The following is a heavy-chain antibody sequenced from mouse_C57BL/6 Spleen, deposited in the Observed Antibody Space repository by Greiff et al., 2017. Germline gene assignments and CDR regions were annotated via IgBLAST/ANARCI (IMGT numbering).Heavy chain of an antibody. J-gene: IGHJ2*01. CDR2: IDPSDSYT. V-gene: IGHV1-50*01. D-gene: IGHD2-3*01. CDR1: GYTFTSYW. CDR3: ARHDFDY. Sequence: QVQLQQPGAELVKPGASVKLSCKASGYTFTSYWMQWVKQRPGQGLEWIGDIDPSDSYTNYNQKFKGKATLTVYTSSSTSYMQLSSLTSADYAVYCCARHDFDYWGQGTTLTVSS.